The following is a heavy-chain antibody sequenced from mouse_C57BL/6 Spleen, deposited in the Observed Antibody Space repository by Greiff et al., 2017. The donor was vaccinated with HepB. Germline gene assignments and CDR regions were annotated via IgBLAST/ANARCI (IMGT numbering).Heavy chain of an antibody. J-gene: IGHJ1*03. CDR1: GYTFTSYW. CDR3: ARSWGAHWYFDV. Sequence: QVQLQQPGTELVTPGASVKLSCKASGYTFTSYWMHWVKQRPGQGLEWIGNINPSNGGTNYNEKFKSKATLTVDKSSSTAYMQLSSLTSEDSAVYYCARSWGAHWYFDVWGTGTTVTVSS. V-gene: IGHV1-53*01. CDR2: INPSNGGT.